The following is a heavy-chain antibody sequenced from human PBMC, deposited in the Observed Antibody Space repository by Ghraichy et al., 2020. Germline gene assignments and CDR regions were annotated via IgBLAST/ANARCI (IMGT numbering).Heavy chain of an antibody. D-gene: IGHD2-15*01. Sequence: SATLSLTCTVSGGSISSYYWSWIRQPPGKGLEWIGYIYYSGSTNYNPSLKSRVTISVDTSKNQFSLKLSSVTAADTAVYYCARAGRYCSGGSCYPFDYWGQGTLVTVSS. CDR1: GGSISSYY. CDR2: IYYSGST. CDR3: ARAGRYCSGGSCYPFDY. V-gene: IGHV4-59*08. J-gene: IGHJ4*02.